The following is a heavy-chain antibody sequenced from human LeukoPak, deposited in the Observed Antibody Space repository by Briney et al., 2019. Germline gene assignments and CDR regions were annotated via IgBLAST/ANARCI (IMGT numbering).Heavy chain of an antibody. CDR2: IIPIFGTA. CDR1: GGTFSSYA. V-gene: IGHV1-69*01. CDR3: ARRNGDYYYYYGMDV. D-gene: IGHD4-17*01. J-gene: IGHJ6*02. Sequence: SVKVSCKASGGTFSSYAISWVRQAPGQGLEWMGGIIPIFGTANYAQKFQGRVTITADESTSTAYMELSSLRSEDTAVYYCARRNGDYYYYYGMDVWGQGTTVTVSS.